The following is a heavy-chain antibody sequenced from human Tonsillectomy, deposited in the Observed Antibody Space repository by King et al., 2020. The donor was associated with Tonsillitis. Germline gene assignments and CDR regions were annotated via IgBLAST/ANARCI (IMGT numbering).Heavy chain of an antibody. V-gene: IGHV3-49*04. CDR2: IRSKAYGGAT. D-gene: IGHD6-19*01. J-gene: IGHJ4*02. Sequence: VQLVESGGGLVQPGRSLRLSCTASGFTFGDFAMSCVRQAPWKWLEWVGFIRSKAYGGATEYAASVKGRFTISRDDSKSIAYLQMNSLKTEDTAVYYCTREGDSGWYYFDYWGQGTLVTVSS. CDR3: TREGDSGWYYFDY. CDR1: GFTFGDFA.